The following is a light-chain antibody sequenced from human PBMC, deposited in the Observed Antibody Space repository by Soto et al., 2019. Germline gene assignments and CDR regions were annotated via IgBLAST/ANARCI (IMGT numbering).Light chain of an antibody. CDR3: QQYDGSPRT. J-gene: IGKJ1*01. CDR1: QSVSSSY. V-gene: IGKV3-20*01. Sequence: EIVLTQSPGTLSLSPGERATLPCRASQSVSSSYLAWYQQKPGQAPRLLIYGASSRAAGIPDRFSGSGSGTDFTLTITRLEPEDFAVYHCQQYDGSPRTFGQGTKVDIK. CDR2: GAS.